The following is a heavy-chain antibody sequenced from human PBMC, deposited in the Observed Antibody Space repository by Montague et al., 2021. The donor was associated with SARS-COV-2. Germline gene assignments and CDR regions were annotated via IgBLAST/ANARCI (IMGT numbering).Heavy chain of an antibody. CDR3: ASPGHLYSDYINYFDY. V-gene: IGHV4-39*01. J-gene: IGHJ4*02. CDR2: IYYSGTT. Sequence: SETLSLTCTVSGDSISSSNYYWGWIRQPPGKGLEWIGSIYYSGTTYYNPSLKSRGTISVDTSKNQFSLKLSSVTAADTAVYYCASPGHLYSDYINYFDYWGQGTLVTVSS. CDR1: GDSISSSNYY. D-gene: IGHD4-11*01.